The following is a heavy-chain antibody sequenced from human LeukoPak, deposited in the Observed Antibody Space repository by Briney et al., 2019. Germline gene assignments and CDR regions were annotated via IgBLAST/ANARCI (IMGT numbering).Heavy chain of an antibody. CDR3: ARVIAGSGWENNWFDP. Sequence: SQTLSLTCAISGDSVSSNSAAWNWIRQSPSRGLEWLGRTYYRSKWYNDYAVSVKSRITINPDTSKNQFSLQLNSVTPEDTAVYYCARVIAGSGWENNWFDPWGQGTLVTVSS. D-gene: IGHD6-19*01. V-gene: IGHV6-1*01. J-gene: IGHJ5*02. CDR1: GDSVSSNSAA. CDR2: TYYRSKWYN.